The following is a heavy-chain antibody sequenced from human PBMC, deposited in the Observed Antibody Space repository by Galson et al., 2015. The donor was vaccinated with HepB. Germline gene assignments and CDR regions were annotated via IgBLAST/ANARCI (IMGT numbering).Heavy chain of an antibody. D-gene: IGHD6-13*01. CDR2: INPNSGGT. J-gene: IGHJ4*02. Sequence: SVKVSCKASGYTFTGYYMHWVRQAPGQGLEWMGRINPNSGGTNYAQKFQGRVTMTRDTSISTAYMEPSRLRSDDTAVYYCARGRSSWYDPGDYWGQGTLVTVSS. CDR1: GYTFTGYY. V-gene: IGHV1-2*06. CDR3: ARGRSSWYDPGDY.